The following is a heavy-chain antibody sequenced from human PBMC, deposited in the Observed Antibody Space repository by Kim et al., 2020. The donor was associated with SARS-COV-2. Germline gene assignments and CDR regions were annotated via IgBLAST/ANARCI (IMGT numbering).Heavy chain of an antibody. V-gene: IGHV3-48*02. CDR3: ARSTWVDTTMVPRRYYFDS. CDR2: ISSNSATI. J-gene: IGHJ4*02. CDR1: GFTFSTYS. D-gene: IGHD5-18*01. Sequence: GGSLRLSCAASGFTFSTYSMNWVRQAPGRGLEWVSYISSNSATIYYADSVKGRFTISRDNAKNSLYLQMNSLRDEDTAVYFCARSTWVDTTMVPRRYYFDSWGQGTLVTVSS.